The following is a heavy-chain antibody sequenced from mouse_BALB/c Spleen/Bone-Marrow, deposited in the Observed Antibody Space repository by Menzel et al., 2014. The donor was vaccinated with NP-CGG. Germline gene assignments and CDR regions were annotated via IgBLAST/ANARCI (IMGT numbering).Heavy chain of an antibody. CDR3: ARWDYAMYY. CDR2: INPGSGGT. J-gene: IGHJ4*01. V-gene: IGHV1-54*01. Sequence: VQLQQSGAELVRPGTSVKVSCKASGYAFTNYLIEWVKQRPGQGLEWIGVINPGSGGTNYNEKFKGKATLTADKSSSTAYMQLSSLTSDDSAVYFCARWDYAMYYWGQGTSVTVSS. CDR1: GYAFTNYL.